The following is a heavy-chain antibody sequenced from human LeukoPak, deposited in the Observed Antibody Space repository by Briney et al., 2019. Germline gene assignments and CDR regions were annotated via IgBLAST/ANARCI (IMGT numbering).Heavy chain of an antibody. Sequence: ASVKVSCKASGYTFTGYYMHWVRQAPGQGLEWMGWINPNSGGTNYAQKFQGRVTMTRDTSISTAYMELSRLISDDTAVYYCAREDDSSGYLDYWGRGTLVTVSS. CDR3: AREDDSSGYLDY. CDR2: INPNSGGT. J-gene: IGHJ4*02. D-gene: IGHD3-22*01. CDR1: GYTFTGYY. V-gene: IGHV1-2*02.